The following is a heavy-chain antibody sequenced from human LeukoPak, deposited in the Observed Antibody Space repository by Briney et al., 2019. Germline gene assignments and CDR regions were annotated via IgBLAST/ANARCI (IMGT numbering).Heavy chain of an antibody. Sequence: GGSLRLSCAASGFTFSSYGMHWVRQAPGKGLEWVAVISYDGSNKYYADSVKGRLTISRDNSKNTLYLQMNSLRAEDTAVYYCAKDQPDYYDSTGYQSLDYWGQGTLVTVSS. V-gene: IGHV3-30*18. D-gene: IGHD3-22*01. CDR3: AKDQPDYYDSTGYQSLDY. CDR2: ISYDGSNK. CDR1: GFTFSSYG. J-gene: IGHJ4*02.